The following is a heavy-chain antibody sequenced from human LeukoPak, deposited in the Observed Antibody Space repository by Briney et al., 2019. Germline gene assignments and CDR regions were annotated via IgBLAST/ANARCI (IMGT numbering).Heavy chain of an antibody. J-gene: IGHJ4*02. D-gene: IGHD4-23*01. V-gene: IGHV3-9*03. CDR1: GFTFDDYA. Sequence: GGSLRLSCAASGFTFDDYAMHWVRQAPGKGLEWVSGISWNSGSIGCADSVKGRFTISRDNAKNSLYLQMNSLRAEDMALYYCAKDGSSSYGGTTGFDYWGQGTLVTVSS. CDR2: ISWNSGSI. CDR3: AKDGSSSYGGTTGFDY.